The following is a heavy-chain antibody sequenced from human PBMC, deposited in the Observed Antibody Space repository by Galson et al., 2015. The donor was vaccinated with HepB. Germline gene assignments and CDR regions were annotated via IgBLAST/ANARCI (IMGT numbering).Heavy chain of an antibody. Sequence: PALVKPTQTLTLTCAFSGFSLTTSGMVVSWIRQPPGRALEWLARIDWADDKYYSTSLKTRLTISKDTSKNQVVLRMTNMDPTDTATYYCTRSLEGGGDYPHDYWGRGTLVTVSS. CDR2: IDWADDK. J-gene: IGHJ4*02. V-gene: IGHV2-70*11. D-gene: IGHD2-21*02. CDR1: GFSLTTSGMV. CDR3: TRSLEGGGDYPHDY.